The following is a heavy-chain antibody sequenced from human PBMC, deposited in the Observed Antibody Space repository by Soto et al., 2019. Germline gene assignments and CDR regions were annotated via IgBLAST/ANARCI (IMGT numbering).Heavy chain of an antibody. J-gene: IGHJ4*02. D-gene: IGHD3-3*01. Sequence: QITLKESGPTLVKPTQTLTLTCTFSGFSLSTSGVGVGWIRQPPGKALEWLALIYWDDDKRYSPSLKSRLTITKDTSNNQVVLTMTNMDPVDTATYYCAHRLGEYDFWSGYYFDYWGQGTLVTVSS. V-gene: IGHV2-5*02. CDR2: IYWDDDK. CDR1: GFSLSTSGVG. CDR3: AHRLGEYDFWSGYYFDY.